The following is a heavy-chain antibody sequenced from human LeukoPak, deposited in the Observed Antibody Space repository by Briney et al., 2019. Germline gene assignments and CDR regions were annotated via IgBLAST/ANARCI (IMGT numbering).Heavy chain of an antibody. J-gene: IGHJ5*02. CDR3: ARLSRTMVRGVMSWFDP. Sequence: SETLSLTCTVSGGSISSSSYYWGWIRQPPGTGLEWIGSIYYSGSTYYNPSLKSRVTISVDTSKNQFSLKLSSVTAADTAVYYCARLSRTMVRGVMSWFDPWGQGTLVTVSS. V-gene: IGHV4-39*01. CDR2: IYYSGST. D-gene: IGHD3-10*01. CDR1: GGSISSSSYY.